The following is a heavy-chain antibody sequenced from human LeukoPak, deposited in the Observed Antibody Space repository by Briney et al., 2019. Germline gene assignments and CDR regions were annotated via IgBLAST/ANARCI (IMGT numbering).Heavy chain of an antibody. V-gene: IGHV1-2*02. CDR2: INPNSGGT. Sequence: ASVTVSCKASGYTFTGYYLHWVRQAPGQGLEWMGWINPNSGGTNYAQKFQGRVTMTRDTSISTAYMELSRLRSDDTAVYYCARAGGSSGWYYFDYWGQGTLVTISS. CDR1: GYTFTGYY. D-gene: IGHD6-19*01. CDR3: ARAGGSSGWYYFDY. J-gene: IGHJ4*02.